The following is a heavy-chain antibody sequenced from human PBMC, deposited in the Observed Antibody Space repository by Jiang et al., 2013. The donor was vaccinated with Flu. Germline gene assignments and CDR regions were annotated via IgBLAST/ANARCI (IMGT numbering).Heavy chain of an antibody. J-gene: IGHJ4*02. CDR2: ISPFLDVT. CDR3: ARVIFYYDTNGFEASYFDN. CDR1: GGTFNTYT. D-gene: IGHD3-22*01. V-gene: IGHV1-69*02. Sequence: GAEVKKPGSSVKVSCKVSGGTFNTYTFTWVRQAPGHGLEWMVRISPFLDVTTYAHNFQDRVTITADKSTSTVNMELASLRSEDTAIYYCARVIFYYDTNGFEASYFDNWGQGTLVTVSS.